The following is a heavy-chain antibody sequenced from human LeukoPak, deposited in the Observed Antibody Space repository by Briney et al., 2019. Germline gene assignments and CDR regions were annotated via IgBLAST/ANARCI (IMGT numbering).Heavy chain of an antibody. Sequence: PSETLSLTCAVYGGSFSGYYWSWIRQPPGKGLEWIGEINHSGSTNYNPSLKSRVTISVDTSKNQFSLKLSSVTAADTAVYCCARGAGYSSSWFDPWGQGTLVTVSS. V-gene: IGHV4-34*01. D-gene: IGHD6-13*01. CDR3: ARGAGYSSSWFDP. CDR1: GGSFSGYY. J-gene: IGHJ5*02. CDR2: INHSGST.